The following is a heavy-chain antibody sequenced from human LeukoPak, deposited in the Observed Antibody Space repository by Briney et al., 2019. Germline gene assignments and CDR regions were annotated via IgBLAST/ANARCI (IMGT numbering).Heavy chain of an antibody. V-gene: IGHV1-2*02. D-gene: IGHD3-10*01. Sequence: ASVKVSCKASGYTFTGYYMHWVRQASGQGLEWMGWINPNSGGTNYAQKFQGRVTMTRDTSISTAYMELSRLRSDDTAVYYCARGRITMVRAVNYWGQGTLVTVSS. CDR3: ARGRITMVRAVNY. CDR2: INPNSGGT. J-gene: IGHJ4*02. CDR1: GYTFTGYY.